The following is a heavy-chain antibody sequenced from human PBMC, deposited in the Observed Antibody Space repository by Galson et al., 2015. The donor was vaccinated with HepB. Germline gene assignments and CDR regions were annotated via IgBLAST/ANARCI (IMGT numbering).Heavy chain of an antibody. J-gene: IGHJ6*02. CDR3: ARDSRLELRLNNYYSYGMDV. D-gene: IGHD1-7*01. Sequence: SVKVSCKASGYSFTNYGLSWVRQAPGQEPQWMGWVSGYDGSTNYAPKFQVRVSMTTDKSTDTAYLELRSLRHGDAAVYYCARDSRLELRLNNYYSYGMDVWGQGTAVTVSS. CDR2: VSGYDGST. CDR1: GYSFTNYG. V-gene: IGHV1-18*01.